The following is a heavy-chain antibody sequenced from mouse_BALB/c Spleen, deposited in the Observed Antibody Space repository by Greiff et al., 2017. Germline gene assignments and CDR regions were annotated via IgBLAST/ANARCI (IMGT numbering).Heavy chain of an antibody. D-gene: IGHD1-2*01. CDR3: ARYYYGTRGFFDY. CDR1: GDSITSGY. Sequence: DVQLLESGPSLVKPSQTLSLTCSVTGDSITSGYWNWIRKFPGNKLEYMGYISYSGSTYYNPSLKSRISITRDTSKNQYYLQLNSVTTEDTATYYCARYYYGTRGFFDYWGQGTTLTVSS. CDR2: ISYSGST. V-gene: IGHV3-8*02. J-gene: IGHJ2*01.